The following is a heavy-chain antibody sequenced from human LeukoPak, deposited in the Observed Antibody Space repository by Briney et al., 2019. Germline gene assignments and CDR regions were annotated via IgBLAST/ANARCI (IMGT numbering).Heavy chain of an antibody. D-gene: IGHD3-10*01. J-gene: IGHJ5*02. CDR3: ASLYGSGPNWFDP. CDR2: ISGSGGST. V-gene: IGHV3-23*01. CDR1: GFTFSSYA. Sequence: PGGSLRLSCAASGFTFSSYAMSWVRQAPGKGLEWVSAISGSGGSTYYADSVKGRFTISRDNAKNSLHLQMNSLRAEDTAVYYCASLYGSGPNWFDPWGQGTLVTVSS.